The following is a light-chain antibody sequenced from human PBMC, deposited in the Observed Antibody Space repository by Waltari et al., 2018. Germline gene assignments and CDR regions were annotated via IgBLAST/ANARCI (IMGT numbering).Light chain of an antibody. CDR1: QSVSSN. J-gene: IGKJ1*01. CDR3: DQYNNWPPWT. CDR2: GAS. V-gene: IGKV3D-15*01. Sequence: EIVMTQSPATLSVSVGERATLSCRASQSVSSNLAWYQQKPGQAPKLLIYGASTRSTGIPAMFSGSGSATEFTLTISSLQSEDFAVYYCDQYNNWPPWTFGQGTKVEIK.